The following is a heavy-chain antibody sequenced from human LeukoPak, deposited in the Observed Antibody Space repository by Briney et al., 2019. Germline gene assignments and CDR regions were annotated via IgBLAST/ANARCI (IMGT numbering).Heavy chain of an antibody. D-gene: IGHD2-2*01. CDR2: IRGNGDSA. CDR1: GFTFITYA. J-gene: IGHJ1*01. Sequence: PGGSLRLSCAASGFTFITYAMSWVRQAPGKGLEWVSGIRGNGDSAYYADSVKGRFTISRDNSKNTLYLQMNSLRAEDTAVYYCATGYCSSTSCSPLGFQHWGQGTLVTVSS. V-gene: IGHV3-23*01. CDR3: ATGYCSSTSCSPLGFQH.